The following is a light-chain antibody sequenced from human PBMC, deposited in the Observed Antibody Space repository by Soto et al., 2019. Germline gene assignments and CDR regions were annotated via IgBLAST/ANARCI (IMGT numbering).Light chain of an antibody. CDR1: YTDVGGYNR. Sequence: QSVLTQPASVSGSPGQSITISCTGTYTDVGGYNRVSWYQHHAGKGPKMLIFEVDNRPSGIPDRFSGSKSGDTTSLTISDLQAEDEADYYCVSYIESSLTHWVFGGGTKLTVL. CDR2: EVD. V-gene: IGLV2-14*01. CDR3: VSYIESSLTHWV. J-gene: IGLJ3*02.